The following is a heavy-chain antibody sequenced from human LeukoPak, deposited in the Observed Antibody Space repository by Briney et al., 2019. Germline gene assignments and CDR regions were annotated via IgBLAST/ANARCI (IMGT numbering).Heavy chain of an antibody. Sequence: ASVNVSCKAAGYTFTGYYMHWVRQTPGQGLEWMGGINPNSGCTNYAQKVEGRVTMTRDRHISTAYMELSRLRSDDTAVYYFASLVGTAMRDLGGRGTRVPVSS. V-gene: IGHV1-2*02. CDR3: ASLVGTAMRDL. D-gene: IGHD5-18*01. J-gene: IGHJ4*02. CDR2: INPNSGCT. CDR1: GYTFTGYY.